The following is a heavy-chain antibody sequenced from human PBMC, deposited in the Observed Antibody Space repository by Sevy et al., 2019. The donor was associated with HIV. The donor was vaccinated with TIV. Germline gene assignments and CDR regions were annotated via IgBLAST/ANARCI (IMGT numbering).Heavy chain of an antibody. D-gene: IGHD3-22*01. Sequence: GSLRLSCAASEFSVTDNYMSWVRQAPGKGLEWVSTIYSGGSTFYADSVKGRFTISRDNSKNTLYLHMNSLRAEDTAVYYCARDRYYDASGYYYYYGLDVWGQGTTVTVSS. CDR2: IYSGGST. V-gene: IGHV3-66*01. CDR3: ARDRYYDASGYYYYYGLDV. CDR1: EFSVTDNY. J-gene: IGHJ6*02.